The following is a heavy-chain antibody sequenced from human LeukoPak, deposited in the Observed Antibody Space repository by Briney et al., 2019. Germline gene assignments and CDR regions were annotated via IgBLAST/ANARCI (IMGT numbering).Heavy chain of an antibody. V-gene: IGHV3-7*01. CDR3: GRWGVNAGLDR. CDR2: ISPDGSDQ. J-gene: IGHJ5*02. D-gene: IGHD3-10*01. CDR1: GFTFGNTW. Sequence: GGSLRLSCAASGFTFGNTWMGWVRQVPGKGLEWVANISPDGSDQYYVDSVRGRFTISRDNAQNSVNLQMNSLRAEDSAVYYCGRWGVNAGLDRWGQGTLVSVAS.